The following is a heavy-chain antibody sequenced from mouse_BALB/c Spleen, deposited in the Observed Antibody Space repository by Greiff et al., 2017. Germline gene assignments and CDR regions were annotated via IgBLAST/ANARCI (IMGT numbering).Heavy chain of an antibody. CDR2: ISTYYGDA. CDR3: ARRYDHAMDY. V-gene: IGHV1S137*01. D-gene: IGHD2-14*01. CDR1: GYTFTDYA. J-gene: IGHJ4*01. Sequence: VQLQQSGAELVRPGVSVKISCKGSGYTFTDYAMHWVKQSHAKSLEWIGVISTYYGDASYNQKFKGKATMTVDKSSSTAYMELARLTSEDSAIYYCARRYDHAMDYWGQGTSVTVSS.